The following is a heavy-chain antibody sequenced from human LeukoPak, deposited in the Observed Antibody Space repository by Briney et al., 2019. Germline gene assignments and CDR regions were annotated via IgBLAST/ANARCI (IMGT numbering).Heavy chain of an antibody. J-gene: IGHJ4*02. CDR2: LSGSGGAT. Sequence: PGGSLRLSCAASGFTFSNYAMAWVRQAPGKGLEWVSILSGSGGATYYADSVKGRFTISRDNSKNTLYLQMNSLRAEDTAAYYCAKGSRAQGYYFDFWGQGTLVTVSS. V-gene: IGHV3-23*01. CDR3: AKGSRAQGYYFDF. D-gene: IGHD3-10*01. CDR1: GFTFSNYA.